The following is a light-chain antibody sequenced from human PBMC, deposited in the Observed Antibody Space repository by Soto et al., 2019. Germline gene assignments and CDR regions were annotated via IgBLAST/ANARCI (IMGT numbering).Light chain of an antibody. J-gene: IGKJ2*01. CDR3: QQYKNWPHT. V-gene: IGKV3-15*01. Sequence: ETVMTQSPATLSVSPGERADMSCSASQTVSSNLAWYQQKPGQSPRLLIYGASTRATGIPDRFSGSGSGTEFTLTINSLQSEDFAVYYCQQYKNWPHTFGTGPKLDIK. CDR1: QTVSSN. CDR2: GAS.